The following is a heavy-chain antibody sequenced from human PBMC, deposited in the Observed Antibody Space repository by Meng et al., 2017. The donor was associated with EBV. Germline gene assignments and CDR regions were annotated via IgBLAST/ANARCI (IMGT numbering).Heavy chain of an antibody. CDR1: GYTFRNYA. D-gene: IGHD1-1*01. V-gene: IGHV7-4-1*02. CDR2: INTYSGKA. Sequence: QVQLVKSGAGVKKPGASVKVSCKASGYTFRNYAINWMRQVPGQGLEWMGWINTYSGKATFAQGFTGRFVFSLDTPVTTAHLQISGLKTEDSAVYYCARGVEENGSHYPFDSWGQGTLVTVSS. J-gene: IGHJ4*02. CDR3: ARGVEENGSHYPFDS.